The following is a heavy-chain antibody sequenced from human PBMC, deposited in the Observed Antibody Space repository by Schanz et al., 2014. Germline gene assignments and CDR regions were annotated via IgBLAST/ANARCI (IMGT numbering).Heavy chain of an antibody. CDR3: AKIWKAHHLTGRPGWSDGMDV. J-gene: IGHJ6*02. CDR1: GFTFSIHY. V-gene: IGHV3-7*03. Sequence: EVQLVESGGGLVQPGGSLRLSCAASGFTFSIHYMSWVRQTPGKGLEWVAKIKPDGSEKLYVDSVRGRFAVSRDNVKNLLYLEMNSLRIEDTAIYYCAKIWKAHHLTGRPGWSDGMDVWGQGTTV. CDR2: IKPDGSEK. D-gene: IGHD3-3*01.